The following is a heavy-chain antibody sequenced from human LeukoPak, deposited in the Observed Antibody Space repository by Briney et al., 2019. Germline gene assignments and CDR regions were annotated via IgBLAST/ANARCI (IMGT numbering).Heavy chain of an antibody. CDR1: GFTFSSYV. Sequence: GGSLRLSCAASGFTFSSYVMSWVRQAPGKGLEWVSAISRGGGTTYYADSVKGRFTISRDNSKNTLYLQLTSLRAEDTAVYYCAKTSRAYSNYDSPFDYWGQGTLVTVSS. CDR2: ISRGGGTT. D-gene: IGHD5-12*01. CDR3: AKTSRAYSNYDSPFDY. J-gene: IGHJ4*02. V-gene: IGHV3-23*01.